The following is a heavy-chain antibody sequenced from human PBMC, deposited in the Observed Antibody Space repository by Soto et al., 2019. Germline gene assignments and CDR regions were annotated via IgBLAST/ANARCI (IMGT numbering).Heavy chain of an antibody. CDR3: AKDSDPYYYGSGSFFDY. CDR2: ISGSGGST. V-gene: IGHV3-23*01. D-gene: IGHD3-10*01. Sequence: GSLRLSCAASGFTFISYAMSWVRQAPGKGLEWVSAISGSGGSTYYADCVKGRFTISRDNSKNTLYLQMNSLRAEDTAVYYCAKDSDPYYYGSGSFFDYWGQGTLVTVSS. CDR1: GFTFISYA. J-gene: IGHJ4*02.